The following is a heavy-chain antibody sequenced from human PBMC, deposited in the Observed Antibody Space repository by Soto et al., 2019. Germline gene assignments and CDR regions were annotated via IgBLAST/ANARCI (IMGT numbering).Heavy chain of an antibody. CDR1: GFTFDDFA. CDR3: GKDKLAVEGLVDY. Sequence: EAQLVESGGGLVQPGRSLRLSCAASGFTFDDFAMHWVRQAPGKGLEWVSGISWNSDSITYADSVRGRFTISRDNAKNSLYLQINGLRVDDTAFYFCGKDKLAVEGLVDYWGQGTLVAVSS. V-gene: IGHV3-9*01. CDR2: ISWNSDSI. J-gene: IGHJ4*02. D-gene: IGHD6-19*01.